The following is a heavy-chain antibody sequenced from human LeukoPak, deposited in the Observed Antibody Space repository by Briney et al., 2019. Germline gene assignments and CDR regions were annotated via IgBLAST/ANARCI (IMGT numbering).Heavy chain of an antibody. CDR1: GVSISSYY. V-gene: IGHV4-59*01. CDR3: ARTTVTIFGRDAFDI. J-gene: IGHJ3*02. D-gene: IGHD3-3*01. Sequence: SETLSLTCTVSGVSISSYYWSWIRQPPGKGLEWIGYIYYSGSTNYNPSLKSRVTISVDTSKNQFSLKLSSVTAADTAVYYCARTTVTIFGRDAFDIWGQGTMVTVSS. CDR2: IYYSGST.